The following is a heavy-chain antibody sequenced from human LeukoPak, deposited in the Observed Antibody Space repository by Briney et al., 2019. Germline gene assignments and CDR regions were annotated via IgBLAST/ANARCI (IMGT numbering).Heavy chain of an antibody. CDR2: IYHSGST. V-gene: IGHV4-38-2*01. D-gene: IGHD3-10*01. J-gene: IGHJ4*02. CDR3: ARHPSQKSMVRGVIDY. Sequence: SETLPLTCAVSGYSISSGYYWGWIRQPPGKGLEWIGSIYHSGSTYYNPSLKSRVTISVDTSKNQFSLKLSSVTAADTAVYYCARHPSQKSMVRGVIDYWGQGTLVTVSS. CDR1: GYSISSGYY.